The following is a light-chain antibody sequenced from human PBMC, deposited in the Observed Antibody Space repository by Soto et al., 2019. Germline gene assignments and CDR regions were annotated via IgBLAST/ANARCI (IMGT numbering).Light chain of an antibody. CDR2: VNNDGSH. V-gene: IGLV4-69*01. Sequence: QLVLTQSPSASASLGASVKLTCTLSSGHSNNAIAWHQQQPEKGPRYLMKVNNDGSHIKGDGIPDRFSGSSSGAERYLTISSLQSEDEADYYCQTWVTGILFGGGTKLTVL. J-gene: IGLJ3*02. CDR3: QTWVTGIL. CDR1: SGHSNNA.